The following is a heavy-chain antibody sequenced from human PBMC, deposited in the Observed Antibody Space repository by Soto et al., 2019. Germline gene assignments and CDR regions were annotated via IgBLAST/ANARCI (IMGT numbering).Heavy chain of an antibody. D-gene: IGHD1-7*01. CDR3: AGTTSHQWYYMDV. V-gene: IGHV6-1*01. Sequence: SQTLSLTCAISGDSVSSNSATWNWIRLSPSRGLEWLARTYYRSRWYNDYAVSVRSRITVNPDTSKNQFSLQLTSVTPEDTAVYYCAGTTSHQWYYMDVWGKGATVTVSS. J-gene: IGHJ6*03. CDR1: GDSVSSNSAT. CDR2: TYYRSRWYN.